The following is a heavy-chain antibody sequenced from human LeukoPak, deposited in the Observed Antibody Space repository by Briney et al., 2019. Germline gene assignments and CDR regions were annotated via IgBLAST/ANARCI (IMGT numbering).Heavy chain of an antibody. D-gene: IGHD6-13*01. J-gene: IGHJ4*02. V-gene: IGHV3-30*18. CDR3: AKDLSSSSWYVGNFDY. CDR1: GFTFSSYG. Sequence: PGGSLRLSCAASGFTFSSYGMHWVRQAPGKGLEWVAVISYDGSNKYYADSVKGRFTISRDNSKNTLYLQMNSLRAEDTAVYYCAKDLSSSSWYVGNFDYWGQGTLVTVSS. CDR2: ISYDGSNK.